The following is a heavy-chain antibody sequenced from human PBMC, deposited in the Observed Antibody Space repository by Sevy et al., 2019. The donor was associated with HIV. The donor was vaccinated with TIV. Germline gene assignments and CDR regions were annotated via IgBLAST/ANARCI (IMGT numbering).Heavy chain of an antibody. V-gene: IGHV3-30*04. CDR1: GFTFSDYA. Sequence: GGSLRLSCVVSGFTFSDYAMHWVRQAPGKGLEWVAVISYDGRKQYYADSVKGRFTISRDNSRNRLSLQVNSLRNEDTAVYYCDRANYGTTSYFDYWGQGTPLTVSS. J-gene: IGHJ4*02. D-gene: IGHD3-10*01. CDR3: DRANYGTTSYFDY. CDR2: ISYDGRKQ.